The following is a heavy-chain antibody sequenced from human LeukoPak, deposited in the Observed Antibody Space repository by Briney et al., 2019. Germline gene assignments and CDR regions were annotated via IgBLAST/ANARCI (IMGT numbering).Heavy chain of an antibody. CDR1: GFTFSSYA. V-gene: IGHV3-23*05. CDR3: ARQLGYCAAGTCYFDS. CDR2: LSSGRSP. J-gene: IGHJ4*01. Sequence: GGSLRLSCAASGFTFSSYAMAWVRQAPGKGLEWISSLSSGRSPSYSDSLEGRLTMSSDNARNTLYLQMDNLRGEDTAMYYCARQLGYCAAGTCYFDSWGHGTQVTVSS. D-gene: IGHD1-1*01.